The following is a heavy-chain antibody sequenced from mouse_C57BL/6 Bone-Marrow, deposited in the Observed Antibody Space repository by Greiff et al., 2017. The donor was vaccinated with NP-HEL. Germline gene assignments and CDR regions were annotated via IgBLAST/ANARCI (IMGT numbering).Heavy chain of an antibody. CDR2: ISNGGGST. V-gene: IGHV5-12*01. Sequence: EVKLVESGGGLVQPGGSLKLSCAASGFTFSDYYMYWVRQTPEKRLEWVAYISNGGGSTYYPDTVKGRFTISRDNAKNTLYLQMSRLKSEDTAMYYCARQRGLRRNWYFDVWGTGTTVTVSS. CDR1: GFTFSDYY. D-gene: IGHD2-4*01. CDR3: ARQRGLRRNWYFDV. J-gene: IGHJ1*03.